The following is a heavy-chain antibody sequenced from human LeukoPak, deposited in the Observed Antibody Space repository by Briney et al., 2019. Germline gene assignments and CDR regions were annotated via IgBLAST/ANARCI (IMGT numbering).Heavy chain of an antibody. J-gene: IGHJ6*03. CDR2: IWYDGSNK. D-gene: IGHD2-2*02. CDR3: AREGYCSSTSCYIPHNYYYYYMDV. CDR1: GFTFSSYG. Sequence: PGRSLRLSCAASGFTFSSYGMHWVRQAPGKGLEWVAVIWYDGSNKYYADSVKGRFTISRDNSKNTLYLQMNSLRAEDTAVYYCAREGYCSSTSCYIPHNYYYYYMDVWGKGTTVTVSS. V-gene: IGHV3-33*01.